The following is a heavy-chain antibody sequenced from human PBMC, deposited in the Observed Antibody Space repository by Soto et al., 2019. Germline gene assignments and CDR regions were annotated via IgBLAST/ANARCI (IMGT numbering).Heavy chain of an antibody. CDR2: IYPGDSDT. CDR1: GYSFTSYW. CDR3: ARQSWSGGDIVVVPAAIEPGHYYYYMDV. Sequence: PGESLKISCKGSGYSFTSYWIGWVRQMPGKGLEWMGIIYPGDSDTRYSPSFQGQVTISADKSISTAYLQWSSLKASDTAMYYCARQSWSGGDIVVVPAAIEPGHYYYYMDVWGKGTTVTAP. J-gene: IGHJ6*03. D-gene: IGHD2-2*01. V-gene: IGHV5-51*01.